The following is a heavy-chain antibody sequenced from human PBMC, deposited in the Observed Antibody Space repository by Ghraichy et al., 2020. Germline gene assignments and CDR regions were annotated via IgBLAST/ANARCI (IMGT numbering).Heavy chain of an antibody. CDR2: IKQDGSEK. CDR3: ASLYGMDV. Sequence: GGSLRLSCAASGFTFSRYWMSWVRQAPGKGLEWVANIKQDGSEKYYVDSVKGRFTISRDNAKNSLYLQMNSLRAEDTAVYYCASLYGMDVWGQGTTVTVSS. J-gene: IGHJ6*02. CDR1: GFTFSRYW. V-gene: IGHV3-7*01.